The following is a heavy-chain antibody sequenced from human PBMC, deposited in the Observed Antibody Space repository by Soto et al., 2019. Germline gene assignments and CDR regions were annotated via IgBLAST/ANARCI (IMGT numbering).Heavy chain of an antibody. Sequence: SLRLSCAAPGFTFSRYGMHCVRQSPGKGLEWVAVISYDGSNKYYADSVKGRFTISRDNSKNTLYLQMNSLRGEDTAVYYCAKEPHYSYCFSTDYYYNSTAVGGQGTSVTVSS. CDR1: GFTFSRYG. J-gene: IGHJ6*01. D-gene: IGHD5-18*01. CDR3: AKEPHYSYCFSTDYYYNSTAV. V-gene: IGHV3-30*18. CDR2: ISYDGSNK.